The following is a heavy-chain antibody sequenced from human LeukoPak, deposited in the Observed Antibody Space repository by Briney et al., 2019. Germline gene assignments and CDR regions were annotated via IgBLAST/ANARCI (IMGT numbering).Heavy chain of an antibody. J-gene: IGHJ4*02. CDR1: GGTFSSYA. Sequence: SVKVSCKASGGTFSSYAISWVRQAPGQGLEWMGGIIPIFGTANYAQKFQGRVTITADESTSTAYMELSSLRSEDTAVYYCARGEGEMATKTGDYWGQGTLVTVSS. CDR2: IIPIFGTA. CDR3: ARGEGEMATKTGDY. V-gene: IGHV1-69*13. D-gene: IGHD5-24*01.